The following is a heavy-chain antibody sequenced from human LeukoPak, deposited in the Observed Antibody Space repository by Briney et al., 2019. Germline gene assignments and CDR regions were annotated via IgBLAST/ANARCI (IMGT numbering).Heavy chain of an antibody. CDR2: ISGSGITT. Sequence: GGSLRLSCAASGFTFSNYALSWVRQAPGRGLEWVSTISGSGITTYYTDSVKGRFTISRDNSKSTLYLQMNSLRAEDTAIYYCAEGGYSSGWPNCFDPWGQGTLVTVSS. CDR3: AEGGYSSGWPNCFDP. V-gene: IGHV3-23*01. D-gene: IGHD6-19*01. J-gene: IGHJ5*02. CDR1: GFTFSNYA.